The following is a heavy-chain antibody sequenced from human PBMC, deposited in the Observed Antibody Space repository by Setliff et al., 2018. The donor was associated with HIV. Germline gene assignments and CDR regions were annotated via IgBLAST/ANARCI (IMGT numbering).Heavy chain of an antibody. CDR1: GGTFSSYV. Sequence: ASVKVSCKASGGTFSSYVISWVRQAPGQGPEWMGGIIPMYGVANYAQKFQGRVTITTDESTSTAYMELSSLRSEDTAVYYCALPYCGGGNCWSSASLPPAGWFDPWGQGTLVTVXS. D-gene: IGHD2-15*01. J-gene: IGHJ5*02. CDR2: IIPMYGVA. V-gene: IGHV1-69*05. CDR3: ALPYCGGGNCWSSASLPPAGWFDP.